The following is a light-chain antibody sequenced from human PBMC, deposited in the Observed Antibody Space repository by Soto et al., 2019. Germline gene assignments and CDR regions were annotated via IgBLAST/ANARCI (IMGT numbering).Light chain of an antibody. CDR1: QSVSSN. Sequence: EIVMTQSPATLSVSPGERATLSCRASQSVSSNLAWYHQKTGQAPRLLIYGASTRATGIPARFSGSGSGTEFTLTISSLQSEDFAVYYCQQYNNWPPEYTFGQGTKLEIK. J-gene: IGKJ2*01. CDR2: GAS. CDR3: QQYNNWPPEYT. V-gene: IGKV3-15*01.